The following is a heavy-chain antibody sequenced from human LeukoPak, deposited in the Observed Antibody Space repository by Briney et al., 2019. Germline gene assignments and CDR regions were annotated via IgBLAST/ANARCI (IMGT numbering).Heavy chain of an antibody. D-gene: IGHD5-18*01. CDR2: INPNSGGT. CDR1: GYTFTGYY. V-gene: IGHV1-2*02. Sequence: ASVTVSCTASGYTFTGYYMHWVRQAPGQGLEWMGWINPNSGGTNYAQKFQGRVTMTRDTSISTAYMALSRLRSDDTAVYYCARGSYGRNWFDPWGQGTLVTVSS. CDR3: ARGSYGRNWFDP. J-gene: IGHJ5*02.